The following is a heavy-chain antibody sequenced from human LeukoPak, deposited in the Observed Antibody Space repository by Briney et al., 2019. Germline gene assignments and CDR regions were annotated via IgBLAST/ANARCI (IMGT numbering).Heavy chain of an antibody. J-gene: IGHJ4*02. CDR1: EFTFKNFD. D-gene: IGHD1-26*01. CDR2: ISSNGGST. CDR3: ARLSVAFSPQFSGNFFVDYFDY. Sequence: PGGSLRLSCAASEFTFKNFDMSWVRQVPGKGLEWVSTISSNGGSTFYADSVKGRFTISRDNSKNTVYLHMNSLRAEDTAVYYCARLSVAFSPQFSGNFFVDYFDYWGQGTLVTVSS. V-gene: IGHV3-23*01.